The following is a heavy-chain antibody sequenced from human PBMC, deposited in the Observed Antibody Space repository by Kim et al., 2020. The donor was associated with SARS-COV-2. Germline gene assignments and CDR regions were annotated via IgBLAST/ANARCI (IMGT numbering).Heavy chain of an antibody. D-gene: IGHD2-21*02. Sequence: YRPSFQGEVTISADKSISTTYLQWSSLKASDTAMYYCARVETASLNWFDPWGQGTLVTVSS. J-gene: IGHJ5*02. V-gene: IGHV5-51*01. CDR3: ARVETASLNWFDP.